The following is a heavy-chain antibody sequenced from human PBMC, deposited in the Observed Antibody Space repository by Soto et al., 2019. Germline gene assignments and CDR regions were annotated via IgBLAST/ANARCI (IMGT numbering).Heavy chain of an antibody. D-gene: IGHD6-13*01. Sequence: SETLSLPCTVSGGSISNYYWRWIRQPPGKALEWIGHISYSGGTNSNPSLKSRATISVDTSKNQFSLKLTSVTAAATAVYCCARDYVHSRMDVWGQGTTVTVSS. V-gene: IGHV4-59*01. CDR1: GGSISNYY. J-gene: IGHJ6*02. CDR3: ARDYVHSRMDV. CDR2: ISYSGGT.